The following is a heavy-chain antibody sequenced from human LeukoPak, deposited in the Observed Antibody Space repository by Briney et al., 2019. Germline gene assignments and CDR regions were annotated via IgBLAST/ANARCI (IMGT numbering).Heavy chain of an antibody. CDR3: ARGVYIAAAQYAY. CDR2: IYYSGTT. V-gene: IGHV4-59*01. J-gene: IGHJ4*02. Sequence: PSETLSLTCTVSGGSIGTYSWNWIRQPPGKGLEWIGYIYYSGTTNYNPSLKSRATISVDTSKNQFSLKLSSVTAADTAVYYCARGVYIAAAQYAYWGQGTLVTVSS. CDR1: GGSIGTYS. D-gene: IGHD6-13*01.